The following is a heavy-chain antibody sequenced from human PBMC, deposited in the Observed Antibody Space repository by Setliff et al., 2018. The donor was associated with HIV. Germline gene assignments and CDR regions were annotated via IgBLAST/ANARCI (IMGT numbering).Heavy chain of an antibody. J-gene: IGHJ6*02. Sequence: KPSETLSLTCAVYGGSITGHYWSWIRQPPGKGLEWIGYIHYSGSSNYNPSLKSRVSISLDTSKKQVSLKLSSVTAADTAVYYCARDIHSSPWYSVGGMDVWGQGTTVTVSS. V-gene: IGHV4-59*11. CDR2: IHYSGSS. D-gene: IGHD6-13*01. CDR3: ARDIHSSPWYSVGGMDV. CDR1: GGSITGHY.